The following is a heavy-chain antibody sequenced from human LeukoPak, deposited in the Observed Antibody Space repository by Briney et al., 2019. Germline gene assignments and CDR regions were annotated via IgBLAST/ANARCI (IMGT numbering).Heavy chain of an antibody. J-gene: IGHJ4*02. V-gene: IGHV4-59*08. CDR3: AKHGNPYYDLLTAYFDY. CDR1: GGSISSYY. CDR2: IYYSGGT. Sequence: SETLSLTCTVSGGSISSYYWSWIRQPPGKGLEWIGYIYYSGGTNYNPSLKSRVTISVDTSKNQFSLKLSSVTAADTAVYYCAKHGNPYYDLLTAYFDYWGQGTLVTVSS. D-gene: IGHD3-9*01.